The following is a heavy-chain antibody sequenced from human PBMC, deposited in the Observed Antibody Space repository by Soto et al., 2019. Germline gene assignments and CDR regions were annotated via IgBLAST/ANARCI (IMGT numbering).Heavy chain of an antibody. V-gene: IGHV3-33*01. Sequence: GGSLRLSCAASGFTFSSYGMHWVRQAPGKGLEWVAVIWYDGSNKYYADSVKGRFTISRDNSKNTLYLQMNSLRAEDTAVYYCARPIKIFGVAPYGMDVWGQGTTVTGSS. CDR3: ARPIKIFGVAPYGMDV. D-gene: IGHD3-3*01. J-gene: IGHJ6*02. CDR2: IWYDGSNK. CDR1: GFTFSSYG.